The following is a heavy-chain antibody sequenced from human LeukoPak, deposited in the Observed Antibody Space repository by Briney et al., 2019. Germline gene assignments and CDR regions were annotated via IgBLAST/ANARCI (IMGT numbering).Heavy chain of an antibody. CDR2: VSSSSSYI. V-gene: IGHV3-21*01. CDR1: GFIFSSYS. J-gene: IGHJ4*02. CDR3: ARSPVARYSVYDYTFDY. D-gene: IGHD5/OR15-5a*01. Sequence: PGGSLRLSCVASGFIFSSYSMNWVRQAPGKGLEWVSSVSSSSSYIYYADSVKGRFTISRDNAKNSLFLQIHSLRAEDTAVYYCARSPVARYSVYDYTFDYWGQGTLVTVSS.